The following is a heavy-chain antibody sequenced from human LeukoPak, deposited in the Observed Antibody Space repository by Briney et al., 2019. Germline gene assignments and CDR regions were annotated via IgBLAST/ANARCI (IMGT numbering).Heavy chain of an antibody. CDR3: AIRGGTSPIYVDS. D-gene: IGHD3-16*01. V-gene: IGHV4-39*01. CDR2: IYFDGSM. J-gene: IGHJ4*02. CDR1: GVSISRHSYY. Sequence: PSETLSLTCTVSGVSISRHSYYWAWIRQPPGKGLEWIGSIYFDGSMYHNPSLRSRVTISVDTSKTQLSLKLSSVTAADTAVYYFAIRGGTSPIYVDSWGRGSLVSVPS.